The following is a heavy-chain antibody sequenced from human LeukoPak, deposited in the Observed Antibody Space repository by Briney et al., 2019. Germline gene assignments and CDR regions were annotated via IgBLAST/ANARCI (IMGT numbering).Heavy chain of an antibody. D-gene: IGHD1-26*01. CDR1: GDSISSYY. V-gene: IGHV4-59*08. Sequence: SETLSLTCTVSGDSISSYYWSWIRQPPGKGLEWVGYIYYSGSTNYNPSLKSRVTISVDTSKNQFSLKLSSVTAADTAVYYCARQDPSYYPYYYYGMDVWGQGTTVTVSS. J-gene: IGHJ6*02. CDR3: ARQDPSYYPYYYYGMDV. CDR2: IYYSGST.